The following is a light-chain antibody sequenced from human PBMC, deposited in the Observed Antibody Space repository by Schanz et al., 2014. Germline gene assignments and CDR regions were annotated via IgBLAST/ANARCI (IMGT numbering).Light chain of an antibody. V-gene: IGKV1-39*01. Sequence: DIHMTQSPSSLSPSVGDRVTITCRSSQSIGKYVNWYQQTPGKAPRLLIYAASTLQSGVPSRFSGSGFGTEFTLTISSLQPDDFATYYCQHRTFGQGTKLEIK. J-gene: IGKJ2*01. CDR2: AAS. CDR1: QSIGKY. CDR3: QHRT.